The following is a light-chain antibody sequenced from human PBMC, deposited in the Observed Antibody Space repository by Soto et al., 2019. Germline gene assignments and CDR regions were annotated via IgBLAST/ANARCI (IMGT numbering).Light chain of an antibody. J-gene: IGLJ2*01. CDR3: SSYTTRTTLGV. CDR1: RSDVGSYNY. Sequence: QSVLTQPASVSGSPGQSITISCTGSRSDVGSYNYVSWYQQHPGKAPKLLIYEVVNRPSGVSNRFSGSKSGNTASLTISGLQAEDEADYYCSSYTTRTTLGVFGGGTKLTVL. CDR2: EVV. V-gene: IGLV2-14*03.